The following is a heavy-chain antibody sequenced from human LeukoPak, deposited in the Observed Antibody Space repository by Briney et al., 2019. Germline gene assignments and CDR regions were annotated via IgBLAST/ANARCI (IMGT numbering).Heavy chain of an antibody. CDR1: GFTFSSYS. J-gene: IGHJ6*04. CDR2: ISSSSSYI. V-gene: IGHV3-21*01. Sequence: PGGSLRLSCAASGFTFSSYSMNWVRQAPGKGLERVSSISSSSSYIYYADSVKGRFTISRDNAKNSLYLQMNSLRAEDTAVYYCARDSGYCSSTSCDYYYYGMDVWGKGTTVTVSS. CDR3: ARDSGYCSSTSCDYYYYGMDV. D-gene: IGHD2-2*01.